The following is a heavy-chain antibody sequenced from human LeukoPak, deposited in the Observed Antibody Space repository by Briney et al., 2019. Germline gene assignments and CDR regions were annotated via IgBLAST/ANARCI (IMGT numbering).Heavy chain of an antibody. CDR3: AKALYGDYTRNNWFDP. CDR2: INSDGSST. D-gene: IGHD4-17*01. J-gene: IGHJ5*02. V-gene: IGHV3-74*01. Sequence: PGGSLRLSCAASGFTFSSYWMHWVRHATGKGLVWVSRINSDGSSTIYADSVKGRFTISRDNAKNSLYLQMNSLRAEDTAFYYCAKALYGDYTRNNWFDPWGQGTLVTVSS. CDR1: GFTFSSYW.